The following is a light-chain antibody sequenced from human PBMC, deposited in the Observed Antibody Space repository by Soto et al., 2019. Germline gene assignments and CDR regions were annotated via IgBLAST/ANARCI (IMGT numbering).Light chain of an antibody. J-gene: IGLJ2*01. Sequence: QSALTQPASVSGSPGQSITISCTGTSSDVGGYNYVSWYQQHPGKAPKLMIYDVSKRPSGVSNRFSGSKSGNTASLTISGLQAEDEADYYCSSYTSSSTPVAFGGGTKVTVL. CDR1: SSDVGGYNY. CDR2: DVS. V-gene: IGLV2-14*01. CDR3: SSYTSSSTPVA.